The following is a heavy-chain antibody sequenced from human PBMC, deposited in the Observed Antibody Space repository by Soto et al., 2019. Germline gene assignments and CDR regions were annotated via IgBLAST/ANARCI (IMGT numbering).Heavy chain of an antibody. J-gene: IGHJ4*02. CDR2: IYPGDSDS. CDR1: GYSFVSHW. CDR3: ARTDGYEIEY. D-gene: IGHD5-12*01. V-gene: IGHV5-51*01. Sequence: GESLKISCKGSGYSFVSHWIAWVRQRPGKGLEWMGIIYPGDSDSTYSPSFQGQVTLSVDKSINTVFLQWSSLEASDTAMYYCARTDGYEIEYWGQGTQVTVSS.